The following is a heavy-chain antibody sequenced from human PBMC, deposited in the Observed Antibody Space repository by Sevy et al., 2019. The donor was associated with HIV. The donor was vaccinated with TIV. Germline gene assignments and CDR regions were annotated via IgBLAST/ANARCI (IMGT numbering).Heavy chain of an antibody. CDR2: FDPEDGKT. CDR3: ATTKDYYDSSGYPFDY. V-gene: IGHV1-24*01. J-gene: IGHJ4*02. D-gene: IGHD3-22*01. CDR1: GHTLSEFA. Sequence: ASVKVSCKVSGHTLSEFAMHWVRLAPGKGLEWMGTFDPEDGKTLHAQKFQGRVTMTEDTSTDTAYMEVNNLRSEDTAVYYCATTKDYYDSSGYPFDYWGQGTLVTVYS.